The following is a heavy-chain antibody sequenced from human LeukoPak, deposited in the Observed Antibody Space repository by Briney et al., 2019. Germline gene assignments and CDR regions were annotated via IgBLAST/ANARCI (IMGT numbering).Heavy chain of an antibody. CDR1: AFPFSTYT. V-gene: IGHV3-21*01. D-gene: IGHD3-9*01. J-gene: IGHJ4*02. CDR2: ISSSSTFK. CDR3: ARDSGGYFDRNHFGY. Sequence: TGGSLRLSCAASAFPFSTYTMHWVRQAPGKGLEWVSSISSSSTFKHYADSLKGRFTISRDNAKNTLYLQMNSLRAEDTAVYYCARDSGGYFDRNHFGYWGQGTLVTVSS.